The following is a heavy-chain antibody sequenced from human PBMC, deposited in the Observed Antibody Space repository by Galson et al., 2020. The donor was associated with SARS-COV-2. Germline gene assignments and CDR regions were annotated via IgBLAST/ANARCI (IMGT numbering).Heavy chain of an antibody. V-gene: IGHV4-59*13. Sequence: SETLSLTCTVSGGSISSYYWSWIRQPPGKGLEWIGYIYYSGSTNYNPSLKSRVTISVDTSKNQFSLKLSSVTAADTAVYYCARDLGPYSGSYNGWFDPWGQGTLVTVSS. CDR1: GGSISSYY. CDR2: IYYSGST. CDR3: ARDLGPYSGSYNGWFDP. D-gene: IGHD1-26*01. J-gene: IGHJ5*02.